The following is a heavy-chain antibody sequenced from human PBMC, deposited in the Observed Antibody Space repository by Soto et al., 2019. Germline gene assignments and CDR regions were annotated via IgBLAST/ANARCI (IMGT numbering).Heavy chain of an antibody. CDR1: GFTFSDYY. J-gene: IGHJ6*02. CDR2: ISSSGSTI. CDR3: ASPTVTPHYGMDV. Sequence: QVQLVESGGGLVKPGGSLSLSCAGSGFTFSDYYMSWIRQAPGKGLEWVSYISSSGSTIYYADSVKGRFTISRDNAKNSLYLQMSSLRAEDTAVYYCASPTVTPHYGMDVWGQGTTVTVSS. D-gene: IGHD4-17*01. V-gene: IGHV3-11*01.